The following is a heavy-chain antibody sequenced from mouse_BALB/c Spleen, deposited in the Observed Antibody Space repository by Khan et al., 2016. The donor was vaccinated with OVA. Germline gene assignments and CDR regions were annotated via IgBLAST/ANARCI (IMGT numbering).Heavy chain of an antibody. D-gene: IGHD2-14*01. CDR2: INTYTGEP. J-gene: IGHJ4*01. CDR1: GYTFTNYG. Sequence: QIQLVQSGPELKKPGETVKISCKASGYTFTNYGMNWVKQAPGKGLKWMGRINTYTGEPTYADDFKGRFAFSLETSASTAYLQINNLKNEDTATYFCARVGYNGTMDYWGQGTSVTVSS. CDR3: ARVGYNGTMDY. V-gene: IGHV9-3-1*01.